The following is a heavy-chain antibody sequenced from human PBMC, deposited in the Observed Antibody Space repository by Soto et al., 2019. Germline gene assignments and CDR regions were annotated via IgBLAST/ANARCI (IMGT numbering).Heavy chain of an antibody. D-gene: IGHD6-13*01. J-gene: IGHJ6*03. CDR3: AKDTGPNGWVAAAGTPRIYYYMDV. V-gene: IGHV3-9*01. CDR1: GFTFDDYA. Sequence: EVQLVESGGGLVQPGRSLRLSCAASGFTFDDYAMHWVRQAPGKGLEWVSGISWNSGSIGYADSVKGRFTISRDNAKNSLYLQMNSLRAEDTALYYCAKDTGPNGWVAAAGTPRIYYYMDVWGKGITVTVSS. CDR2: ISWNSGSI.